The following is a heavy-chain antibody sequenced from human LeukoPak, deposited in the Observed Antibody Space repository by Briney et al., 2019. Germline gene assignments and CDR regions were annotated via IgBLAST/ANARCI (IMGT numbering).Heavy chain of an antibody. J-gene: IGHJ4*02. D-gene: IGHD2-2*01. Sequence: GASVKVSCKASGYTFTSYGISWVRQAPGQGLERMGWISAYNGNTNYAQKLQGRVTMTTDTSTSTAYMELRSLRSDDTAVYYCARDGLGYCSSTSCSPFDYWGQGTLVTVSS. CDR1: GYTFTSYG. V-gene: IGHV1-18*01. CDR3: ARDGLGYCSSTSCSPFDY. CDR2: ISAYNGNT.